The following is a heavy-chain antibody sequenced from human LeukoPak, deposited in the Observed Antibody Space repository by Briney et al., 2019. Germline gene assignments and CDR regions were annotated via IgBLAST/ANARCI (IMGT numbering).Heavy chain of an antibody. Sequence: PGGSLRLSCTVSGFTFSNYWMTWARQAPGKGLEWVATIKEDGSEKYYVDSLRGRFTISRDNTKNSLYLQLSSLRAEDTAVYHCGRGTRSPDHWGQGTLVTVSS. D-gene: IGHD1-14*01. V-gene: IGHV3-7*01. J-gene: IGHJ4*02. CDR1: GFTFSNYW. CDR2: IKEDGSEK. CDR3: GRGTRSPDH.